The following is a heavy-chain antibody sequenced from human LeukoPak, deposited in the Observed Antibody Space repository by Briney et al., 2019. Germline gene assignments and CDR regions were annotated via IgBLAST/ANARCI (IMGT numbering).Heavy chain of an antibody. CDR1: GFTVSSNY. J-gene: IGHJ4*02. D-gene: IGHD2-15*01. CDR2: IYMRVST. Sequence: TGGSQRLSCAASGFTVSSNYMSWVRQAPGKGLEGVSVIYMRVSTYYADSVKGRFTISRDNSKNTLYLQMNSPRAEDTAMYYCASNSVVAGYWWSYFDYWGQGTLVTVSS. V-gene: IGHV3-53*01. CDR3: ASNSVVAGYWWSYFDY.